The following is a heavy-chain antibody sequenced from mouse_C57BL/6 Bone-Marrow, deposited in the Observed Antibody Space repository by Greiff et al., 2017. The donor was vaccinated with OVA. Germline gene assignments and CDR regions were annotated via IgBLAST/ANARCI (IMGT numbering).Heavy chain of an antibody. CDR1: GYAFSSSW. J-gene: IGHJ4*01. CDR3: ARLVTTVVAPHYYAMDY. D-gene: IGHD1-1*01. CDR2: IYPGDGDT. Sequence: VQLVESGPELVKPGASVKISCKASGYAFSSSWMNWVKQRPGKGLEWIGRIYPGDGDTNYNGKFKGKATLTADKSSSTAYMQLSSLTSEDSAVYFCARLVTTVVAPHYYAMDYWGQGTSVTVSS. V-gene: IGHV1-82*01.